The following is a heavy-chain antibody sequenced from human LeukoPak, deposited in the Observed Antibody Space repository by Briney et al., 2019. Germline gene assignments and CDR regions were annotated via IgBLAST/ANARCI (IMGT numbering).Heavy chain of an antibody. V-gene: IGHV4-59*01. CDR2: IYYSGST. CDR1: GGSISSYY. CDR3: ARRLGGYFDY. Sequence: SETLSLTCTVSGGSISSYYWSWIRQPPGKGLEWIGYIYYSGSTNYNPSLKSRVTISVDTSKNQFSPKLSSVTAADTAVYYCARRLGGYFDYWGQGTLVTVSS. J-gene: IGHJ4*02. D-gene: IGHD3-16*01.